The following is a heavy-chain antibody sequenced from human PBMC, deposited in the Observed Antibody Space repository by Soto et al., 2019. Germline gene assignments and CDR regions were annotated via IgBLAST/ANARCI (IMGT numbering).Heavy chain of an antibody. CDR1: GFTFSSYA. V-gene: IGHV3-23*01. D-gene: IGHD3-3*01. Sequence: EVQLLESGGGLVQPGGSLRLSCAASGFTFSSYAMSWVRQAPGKGLEWVSAISGSGGSTYYADSVKGRFTISRDNSKNPLYLQMNSLRAEEKAVYYCAKEQRFLEWHIWGDYYYYMDVWGKGTTVTVSS. J-gene: IGHJ6*03. CDR2: ISGSGGST. CDR3: AKEQRFLEWHIWGDYYYYMDV.